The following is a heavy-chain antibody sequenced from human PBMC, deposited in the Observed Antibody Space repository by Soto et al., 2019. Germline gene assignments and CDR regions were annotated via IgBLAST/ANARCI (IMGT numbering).Heavy chain of an antibody. J-gene: IGHJ4*02. Sequence: QVQLVQSGAEVQKPGSSVKVSCKASGGTFSSYAISWVRQAPGQGLEWMGGIIPIFGTANYAQKFQGRVTITADESTSTAYMELSSLRAEDAAVYYCAREAGGERSGYYGALDYWGQGTLVTVSS. D-gene: IGHD3-3*01. CDR3: AREAGGERSGYYGALDY. V-gene: IGHV1-69*01. CDR2: IIPIFGTA. CDR1: GGTFSSYA.